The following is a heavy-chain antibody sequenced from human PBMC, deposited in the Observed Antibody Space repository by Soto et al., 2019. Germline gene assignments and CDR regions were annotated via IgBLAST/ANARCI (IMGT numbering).Heavy chain of an antibody. Sequence: EVQLVESGGGLVQPGGSLRLSCVASGFTFSSYWMHWVRQVPGKEPVWVSFIDSYGSSTKYADSVRGRFTISRDNAKNTLYLLMNSLRVEDTAVYYGVRGLGNSDQWGQGTLVTVSS. J-gene: IGHJ4*02. CDR2: IDSYGSST. CDR1: GFTFSSYW. V-gene: IGHV3-74*03. CDR3: VRGLGNSDQ.